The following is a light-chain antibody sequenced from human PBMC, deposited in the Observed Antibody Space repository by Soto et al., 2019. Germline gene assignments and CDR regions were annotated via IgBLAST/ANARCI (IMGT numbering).Light chain of an antibody. J-gene: IGLJ1*01. V-gene: IGLV2-11*01. Sequence: QSALTQPPSASGSPGQSVTISCTGTSSDVGGYNYVSWYQQHPGKAPKLMIYDVSKRPSGVPDRFSGSKSGNTASLTISGLQAEDEADYYCCSYAGSYKGYVFGTGTKVTVL. CDR1: SSDVGGYNY. CDR2: DVS. CDR3: CSYAGSYKGYV.